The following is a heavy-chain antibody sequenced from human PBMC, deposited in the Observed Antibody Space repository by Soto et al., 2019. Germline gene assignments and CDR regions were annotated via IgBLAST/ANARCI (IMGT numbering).Heavy chain of an antibody. CDR3: ARGLRDDTGHATPHDGFDL. V-gene: IGHV4-59*01. D-gene: IGHD1-1*01. CDR2: IYYSGST. J-gene: IGHJ3*01. CDR1: DGSISNYY. Sequence: SETLSLTCTVSDGSISNYYWNWIRQSPGKGLEWIGNIYYSGSTNYNPSLESRVTISVDTSRNQLSLRLSSVTAADTAVFYCARGLRDDTGHATPHDGFDLWGQGTMVTVSS.